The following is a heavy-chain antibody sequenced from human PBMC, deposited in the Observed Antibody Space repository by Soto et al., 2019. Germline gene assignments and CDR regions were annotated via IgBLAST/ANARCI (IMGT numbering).Heavy chain of an antibody. CDR3: ARAHCGGDCYSGVAY. D-gene: IGHD2-21*02. J-gene: IGHJ4*02. Sequence: QVQLVQSGAEVKKPGASVKVSCKASGYTFTGYYMHWVRQAPGQGLEWMGWINPNSGGTNYAQKFPGWVTMTRDTSISTASVELSRLRSDDTAVYYCARAHCGGDCYSGVAYWGQGTLVTVST. CDR2: INPNSGGT. CDR1: GYTFTGYY. V-gene: IGHV1-2*04.